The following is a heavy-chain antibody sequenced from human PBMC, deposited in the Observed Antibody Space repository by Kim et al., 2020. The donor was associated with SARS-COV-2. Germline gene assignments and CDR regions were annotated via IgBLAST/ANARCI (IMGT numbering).Heavy chain of an antibody. D-gene: IGHD5-18*01. CDR1: GGSISSYY. V-gene: IGHV4-59*08. CDR2: IYYSGST. J-gene: IGHJ4*02. Sequence: SETLSLTCTVSGGSISSYYWSWIRQPPGKGLEWIGYIYYSGSTNYNPSLKSRVTISVDTSKNQFSLKLSSVTAADTAVYYCARSRGYSYGTFDYWGQGTLVTVSS. CDR3: ARSRGYSYGTFDY.